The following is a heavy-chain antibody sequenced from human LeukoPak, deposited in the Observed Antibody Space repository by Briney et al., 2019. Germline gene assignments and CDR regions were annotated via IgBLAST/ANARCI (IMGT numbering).Heavy chain of an antibody. CDR1: GYTFTSYY. D-gene: IGHD3-9*01. CDR2: INPSGGST. CDR3: ARGYYDILTGYYNYFDY. Sequence: ASVKVCCKASGYTFTSYYMHWVRQAPGQGLEWMGIINPSGGSTSYAQKFQGRVTMTRDTSTSTVYMELSSLRSEDTAVYYCARGYYDILTGYYNYFDYWGQGTLVTVSS. V-gene: IGHV1-46*01. J-gene: IGHJ4*02.